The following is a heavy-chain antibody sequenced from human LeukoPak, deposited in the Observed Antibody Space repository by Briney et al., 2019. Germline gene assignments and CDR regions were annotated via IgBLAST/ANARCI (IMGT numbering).Heavy chain of an antibody. CDR1: GYTFTSYY. Sequence: ASVKVSCKASGYTFTSYYMHWVRQAPGQGLEWMGIINPSGGSTSYAQKFQGRVTMTRDTSISTAYMELSRLRSDDTAVYYCAVLVPAALYYFDYWGQGTLVTVSS. V-gene: IGHV1-46*01. D-gene: IGHD2-2*01. CDR3: AVLVPAALYYFDY. CDR2: INPSGGST. J-gene: IGHJ4*02.